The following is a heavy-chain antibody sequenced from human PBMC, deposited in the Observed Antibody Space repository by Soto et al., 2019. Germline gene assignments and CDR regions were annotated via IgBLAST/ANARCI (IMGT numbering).Heavy chain of an antibody. CDR1: GFTFSSYG. CDR2: MWYDGSNK. J-gene: IGHJ4*02. D-gene: IGHD5-12*01. Sequence: GGSLRLSCAASGFTFSSYGMHWVRQAPGKGLEWVAVMWYDGSNKYYADSVKGRFTTSRDNSKNTLYLQMNSLRAEDTAVYYCARDFAGATGESSGYDLFGALPYWGQGTLVTVSS. CDR3: ARDFAGATGESSGYDLFGALPY. V-gene: IGHV3-33*01.